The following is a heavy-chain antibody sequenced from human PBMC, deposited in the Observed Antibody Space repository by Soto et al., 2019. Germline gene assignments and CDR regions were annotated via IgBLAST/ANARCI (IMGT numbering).Heavy chain of an antibody. CDR1: GFTFSSYS. CDR3: ARNRGYSTTYYDY. J-gene: IGHJ4*02. V-gene: IGHV3-21*01. Sequence: EVQLVESGGGLVKPGGSLRLSCAASGFTFSSYSMNWVRQAPGKGLEWVSSISSSSSYIYYADSVKGRFTISRDNAKSSLYLQINSLRAEDTAVYYCARNRGYSTTYYDYWGQGTLVTVSS. D-gene: IGHD6-13*01. CDR2: ISSSSSYI.